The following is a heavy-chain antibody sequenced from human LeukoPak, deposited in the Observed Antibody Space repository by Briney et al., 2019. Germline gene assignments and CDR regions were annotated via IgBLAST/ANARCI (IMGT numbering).Heavy chain of an antibody. D-gene: IGHD1-26*01. CDR1: GFTFSTYA. J-gene: IGHJ4*02. CDR2: ISTGGGST. Sequence: GGSLRLSCAASGFTFSTYAMSWVRQAPGKGLEWVSGISTGGGSTYYADSVKGRFTISGDNSKNTLYLQMNSLRAEDTAVYYCAKGMGSSRYFDYWGQGTLVTVSS. CDR3: AKGMGSSRYFDY. V-gene: IGHV3-23*01.